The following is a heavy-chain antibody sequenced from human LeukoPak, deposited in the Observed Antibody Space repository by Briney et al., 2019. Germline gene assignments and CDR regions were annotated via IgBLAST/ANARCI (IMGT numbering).Heavy chain of an antibody. CDR2: ISSSGSTI. J-gene: IGHJ4*02. CDR1: GFTFSSYE. CDR3: ARAGITMIMVD. V-gene: IGHV3-48*03. D-gene: IGHD3-22*01. Sequence: GGSLRLSCAASGFTFSSYEMNWVRQAPGKGLEWVSYISSSGSTIYYADSLKGRFTISRDNAKNSPYLQMNSLRAEDTAVYYCARAGITMIMVDWGQGTLVTVSS.